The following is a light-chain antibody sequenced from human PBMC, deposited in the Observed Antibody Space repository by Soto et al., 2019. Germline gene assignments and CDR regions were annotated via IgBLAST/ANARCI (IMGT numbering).Light chain of an antibody. Sequence: EIVMTQSPATLSVSPGDGATLSFSASQGISTNLACYQQKPGQAPRLLIYGASTRAAGIPARFRGSRSGTEFTLTISGLQSEDFATYYCQQANSFPPTFGQGTRLEIK. CDR2: GAS. CDR3: QQANSFPPT. J-gene: IGKJ5*01. CDR1: QGISTN. V-gene: IGKV3-15*01.